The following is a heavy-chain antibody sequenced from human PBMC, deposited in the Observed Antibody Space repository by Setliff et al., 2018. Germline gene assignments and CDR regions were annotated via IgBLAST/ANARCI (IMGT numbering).Heavy chain of an antibody. Sequence: PGGSLRLSCAASGYTSSSYAMTWVRQAPGKGLEWVSMISGSAQTTYYADSVKGRFTISRDNSKNTLFLQMNSLRPEDTAVYYCARDCRVGWVFTYGMDVWGQGTTVTVSS. CDR1: GYTSSSYA. V-gene: IGHV3-23*01. D-gene: IGHD6-13*01. J-gene: IGHJ6*02. CDR2: ISGSAQTT. CDR3: ARDCRVGWVFTYGMDV.